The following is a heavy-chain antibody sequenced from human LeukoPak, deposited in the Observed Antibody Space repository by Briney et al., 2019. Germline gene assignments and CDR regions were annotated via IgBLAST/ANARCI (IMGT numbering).Heavy chain of an antibody. J-gene: IGHJ6*02. V-gene: IGHV1-2*06. D-gene: IGHD3-10*01. CDR2: INPNSGGT. CDR3: ASAIQLWFGEPRIHYGMDV. CDR1: GYTFTGYY. Sequence: ASVKVSCKASGYTFTGYYMHWVRQAPGQGLEWMGRINPNSGGTNYAQKFQGRVTMTRDTSISTAYMELSSLRSEDTAVYYCASAIQLWFGEPRIHYGMDVWGQGTTVTVSS.